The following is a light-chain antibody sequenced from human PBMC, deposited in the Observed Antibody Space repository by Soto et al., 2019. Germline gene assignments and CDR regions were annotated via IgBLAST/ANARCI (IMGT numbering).Light chain of an antibody. J-gene: IGKJ4*01. V-gene: IGKV3-15*01. CDR2: DAS. Sequence: EVVMTQSPATLSVYPGERATLSCRASQSVSSNLAWYQQKPGQAPRLLIDDASTRATDIPPRFSGSWSGTEFSHIIRSRKSEDVATYYCQQYNTWPATFGGGNKVDI. CDR1: QSVSSN. CDR3: QQYNTWPAT.